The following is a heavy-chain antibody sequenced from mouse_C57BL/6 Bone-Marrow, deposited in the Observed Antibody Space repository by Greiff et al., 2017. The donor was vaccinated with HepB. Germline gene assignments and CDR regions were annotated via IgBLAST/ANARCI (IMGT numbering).Heavy chain of an antibody. CDR3: ARYPLITTVNWYFDV. D-gene: IGHD1-1*01. CDR2: IDPSDSYT. J-gene: IGHJ1*03. V-gene: IGHV1-59*01. CDR1: GYTFTSYW. Sequence: VQLQQPGAELVRPGTSVKLSCKASGYTFTSYWMHWVKQRPGQGLEWIGVIDPSDSYTNYNQKFKGKATLTVDTSSSTAYMQLSSLTSEDSAVYYCARYPLITTVNWYFDVWGTGTTVTVSS.